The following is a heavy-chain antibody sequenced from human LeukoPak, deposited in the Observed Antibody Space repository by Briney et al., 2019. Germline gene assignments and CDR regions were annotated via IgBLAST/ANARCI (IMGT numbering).Heavy chain of an antibody. CDR2: IRYDGSNK. CDR1: GFTFSSYG. Sequence: GGSLRLSCAASGFTFSSYGMHWVRQAPGKGLEWVAFIRYDGSNKYYADSVKGRFTISRDNAKNTLYLQMNSLRAEDTAVYYCAREGQGSSSWFDPWGQGTLVTVSS. V-gene: IGHV3-30*02. CDR3: AREGQGSSSWFDP. J-gene: IGHJ5*02. D-gene: IGHD6-6*01.